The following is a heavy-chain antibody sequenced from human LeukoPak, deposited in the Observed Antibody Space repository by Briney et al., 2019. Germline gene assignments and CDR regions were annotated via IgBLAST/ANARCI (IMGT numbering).Heavy chain of an antibody. CDR1: GGSISSYS. Sequence: SETLSLTCTVSGGSISSYSWSWIRQPPGKGLEWIGSIYYSGSTYYNPSLKSRVTISVDTSKNQFSLKLSSVTAADTAVYYCARGDCSGGSCYLFDYWGQGALVTVSS. CDR3: ARGDCSGGSCYLFDY. V-gene: IGHV4-59*05. CDR2: IYYSGST. J-gene: IGHJ4*02. D-gene: IGHD2-15*01.